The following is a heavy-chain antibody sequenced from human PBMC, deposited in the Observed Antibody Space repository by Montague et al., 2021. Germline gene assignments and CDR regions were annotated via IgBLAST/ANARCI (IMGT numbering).Heavy chain of an antibody. D-gene: IGHD1-26*01. V-gene: IGHV4-4*02. CDR1: GDSISSKYF. J-gene: IGHJ5*02. CDR2: IYHGTT. Sequence: SETLSLTCTVSGDSISSKYFWGWVRQPLGKGLEWIGEIYHGTTSYSPSLKGRLTFSMDTSKNQFSLKLSSVTAADTAIYYCAVGSESAWELLHHWGQGILVTVSS. CDR3: AVGSESAWELLHH.